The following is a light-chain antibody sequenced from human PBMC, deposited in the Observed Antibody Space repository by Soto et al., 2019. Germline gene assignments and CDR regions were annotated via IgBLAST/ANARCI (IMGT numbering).Light chain of an antibody. CDR2: QVT. CDR1: GSDIGGYYY. Sequence: QSALTQPASVSGSPGQSITISCTGTGSDIGGYYYVSWYQRHPDKAPKLLIYQVTNRRSGVSHRFSGSKSGNTASLTISGLQAEDEADYFCTSYSSSNTFYVFGTGTKVTVL. V-gene: IGLV2-14*01. J-gene: IGLJ1*01. CDR3: TSYSSSNTFYV.